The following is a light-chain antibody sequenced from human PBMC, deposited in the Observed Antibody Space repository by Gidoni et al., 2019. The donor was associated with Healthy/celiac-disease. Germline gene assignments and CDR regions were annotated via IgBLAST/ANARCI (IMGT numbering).Light chain of an antibody. CDR1: QSVSSY. Sequence: EILLTQSPATLSLSPGERATLSCRASQSVSSYLAWYQQKPGQAPRLLIYDASNRATGIPARFSGSGSGTDFTLTISSLEPEDFAVYYCQQRSNWPPWTFXQGTKVEIK. CDR2: DAS. J-gene: IGKJ1*01. V-gene: IGKV3-11*01. CDR3: QQRSNWPPWT.